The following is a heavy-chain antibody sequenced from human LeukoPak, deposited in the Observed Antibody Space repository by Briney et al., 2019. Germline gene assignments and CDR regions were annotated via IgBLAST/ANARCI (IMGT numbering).Heavy chain of an antibody. Sequence: GGSLRLSCAASGFTFSSYAMSWVRQAPGKGLEWVSAISASGGSTFYADSVKGRFTISRDNSKNTLYLQMNSLRGEDTAVYFCARDPGGYYFDYWGQGTVVTVSS. CDR3: ARDPGGYYFDY. J-gene: IGHJ4*02. D-gene: IGHD1-14*01. V-gene: IGHV3-23*01. CDR2: ISASGGST. CDR1: GFTFSSYA.